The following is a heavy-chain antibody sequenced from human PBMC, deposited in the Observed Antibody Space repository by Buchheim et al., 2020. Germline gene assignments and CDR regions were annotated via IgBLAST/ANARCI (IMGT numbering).Heavy chain of an antibody. CDR3: AREGPVAATQEDWFDP. V-gene: IGHV1-2*02. Sequence: QVQLVQSGAEVKKPRASVKVSCKASGYTFTGYYMHWVRQAPGQGLEWMGWINPNSGGINYAQKFQGRVTMTRDTSISTAYMELSRLRSDDTAVYYCAREGPVAATQEDWFDPWGQGTL. D-gene: IGHD2-15*01. J-gene: IGHJ5*02. CDR2: INPNSGGI. CDR1: GYTFTGYY.